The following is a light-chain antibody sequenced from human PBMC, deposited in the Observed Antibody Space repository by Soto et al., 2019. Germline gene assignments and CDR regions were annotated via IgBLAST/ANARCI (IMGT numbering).Light chain of an antibody. CDR3: QQYYSSPPT. V-gene: IGKV4-1*01. Sequence: DIVMTQSPDSLAVSLGERATLNCKSSQSVLYNSNDKSSLAWYQQKPGQPPKLLIYWASTRESGVPDRFSGSGSGTDFTLTISSLQAEDVAVYYCQQYYSSPPTFGGGTRVQIK. CDR2: WAS. CDR1: QSVLYNSNDKSS. J-gene: IGKJ4*01.